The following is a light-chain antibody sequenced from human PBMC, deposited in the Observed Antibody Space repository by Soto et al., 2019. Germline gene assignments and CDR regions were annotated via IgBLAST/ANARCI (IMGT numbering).Light chain of an antibody. Sequence: QSVLTQSSSASASLGSSVKLTCTLSSGHSSYIIAWHQQQPGKAPRYLMKLEGSGSYNKGSGVPDRFSGSSSGADRYLTISNLQFEDEADYYCETWDRNTRVFGRGTQLTVL. CDR2: LEGSGSY. CDR3: ETWDRNTRV. J-gene: IGLJ3*02. CDR1: SGHSSYI. V-gene: IGLV4-60*02.